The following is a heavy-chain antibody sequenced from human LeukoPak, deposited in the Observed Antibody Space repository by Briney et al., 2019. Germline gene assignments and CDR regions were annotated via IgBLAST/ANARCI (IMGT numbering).Heavy chain of an antibody. J-gene: IGHJ4*02. Sequence: GASVKVSCKFSGSGFIVHHFHWVRQGPGQGLEWVGRILPQSGDAYFAQKLQGRVTMSRDTSRSTVYMELRGLKFDDTAVYYCARENWYFETWGQGTLITVSS. CDR3: ARENWYFET. V-gene: IGHV1-2*06. D-gene: IGHD3-9*01. CDR2: ILPQSGDA. CDR1: GSGFIVHH.